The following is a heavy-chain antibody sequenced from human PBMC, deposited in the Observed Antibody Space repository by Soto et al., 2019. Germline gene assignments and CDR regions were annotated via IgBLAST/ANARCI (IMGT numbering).Heavy chain of an antibody. CDR1: GYTFTAYY. CDR3: ERRSDLSSGWHLGDH. Sequence: QVQLVQSGAEVKKPGASVKVSCKASGYTFTAYYIHWVRQAPGQGLEWMGWMNPASGGTDFAQKLQGRGTMTRDTSIRTAYMELTGLTSDDTAVYDCERRSDLSSGWHLGDHWGQGTLVTVSS. CDR2: MNPASGGT. D-gene: IGHD6-19*01. J-gene: IGHJ4*02. V-gene: IGHV1-2*02.